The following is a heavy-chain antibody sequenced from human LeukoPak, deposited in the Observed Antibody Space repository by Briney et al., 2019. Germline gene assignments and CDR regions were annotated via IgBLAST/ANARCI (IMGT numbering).Heavy chain of an antibody. Sequence: SETLSLTCTASGGSISNYYWTWIRQPAGKGLEWIGRIYTSGNTNYNPSLNSRVTMSVDTSKNQFSLKLSSVTAADTAVYYCARERGNLRGDAFDIWGQGTMVTVSS. CDR3: ARERGNLRGDAFDI. V-gene: IGHV4-4*07. D-gene: IGHD1-26*01. J-gene: IGHJ3*02. CDR1: GGSISNYY. CDR2: IYTSGNT.